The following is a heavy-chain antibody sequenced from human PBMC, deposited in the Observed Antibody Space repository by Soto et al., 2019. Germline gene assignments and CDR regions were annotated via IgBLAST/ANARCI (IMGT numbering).Heavy chain of an antibody. J-gene: IGHJ5*02. V-gene: IGHV1-8*01. CDR2: MNPNSGNT. Sequence: QVQLVQSGAEVKKPGASVKVSCRASGYTFTSYDINWVRQATGQGLEWVGWMNPNSGNTGFAQTFQGRITMTRNTSMSTAYMELSSLRSEDTAVYYCARARYSTNHFWFDPWGQGTLVTVSS. CDR1: GYTFTSYD. CDR3: ARARYSTNHFWFDP. D-gene: IGHD6-13*01.